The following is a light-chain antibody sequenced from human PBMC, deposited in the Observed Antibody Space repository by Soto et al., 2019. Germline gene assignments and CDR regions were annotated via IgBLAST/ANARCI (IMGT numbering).Light chain of an antibody. V-gene: IGKV3-20*01. CDR2: GAS. J-gene: IGKJ3*01. CDR1: QSVSISY. CDR3: QQYGSSPLT. Sequence: EIVLTQSPGTLSLSPGERATLSCRASQSVSISYLAWYQQKPGQAPRLLIYGASSRATGIPDRFSGSVSGTDFTLTISRLEPEDIAVYYCQQYGSSPLTFGPGTKVDIK.